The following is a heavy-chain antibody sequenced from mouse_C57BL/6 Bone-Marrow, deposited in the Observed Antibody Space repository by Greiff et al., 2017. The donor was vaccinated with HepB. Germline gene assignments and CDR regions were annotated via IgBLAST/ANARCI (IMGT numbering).Heavy chain of an antibody. CDR2: IYPRSGNT. CDR1: GYTFPSHG. V-gene: IGHV1-81*01. CDR3: ARPYGNYYWYFDV. D-gene: IGHD2-1*01. J-gene: IGHJ1*03. Sequence: QVQLPQSGAELARPGASVKPSCKASGYTFPSHGISWGKQRTGQGREWIGEIYPRSGNTYYNEKFKGKATLTADKSSSTAYMGLRSLTSEDSAVYFCARPYGNYYWYFDVWGTGTTVTVSS.